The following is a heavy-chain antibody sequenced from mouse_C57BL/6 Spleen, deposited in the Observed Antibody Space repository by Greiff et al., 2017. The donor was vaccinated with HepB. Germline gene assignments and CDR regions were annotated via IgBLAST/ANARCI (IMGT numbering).Heavy chain of an antibody. D-gene: IGHD1-1*01. Sequence: DVKLVESGGGLVKPGGSLKLSCAASGFTFSDYGMHWVRQAPEKGLEWVAYISSGSSTIYYADTVKGRFTISRDNAKNTLFLQMTSLRSEDTAMYYCARGDYYGISYGTFDYWGQGTTLTVSS. V-gene: IGHV5-17*01. J-gene: IGHJ2*01. CDR1: GFTFSDYG. CDR3: ARGDYYGISYGTFDY. CDR2: ISSGSSTI.